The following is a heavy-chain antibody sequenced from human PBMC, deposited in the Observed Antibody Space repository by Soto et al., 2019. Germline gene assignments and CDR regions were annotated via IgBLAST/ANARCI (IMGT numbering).Heavy chain of an antibody. CDR1: GFTFSSYA. V-gene: IGHV3-23*01. Sequence: GGSLRLSCAASGFTFSSYAMSWVRQAPGKGLEWVSAISGSGGSTYYADSVKGRFTISRDNSKNTLYLQMNSLRAEDTAVYYCAKGNPAEGYSYAYRCYFDYWGQGTLVTVSS. CDR2: ISGSGGST. J-gene: IGHJ4*02. D-gene: IGHD5-18*01. CDR3: AKGNPAEGYSYAYRCYFDY.